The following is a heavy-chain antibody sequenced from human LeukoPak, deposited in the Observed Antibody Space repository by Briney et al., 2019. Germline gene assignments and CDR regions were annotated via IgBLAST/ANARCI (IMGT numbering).Heavy chain of an antibody. V-gene: IGHV1-2*02. D-gene: IGHD3-10*01. CDR1: GGTFSSDA. J-gene: IGHJ6*01. CDR3: ARDLIVNGGSGSYYNVMDV. CDR2: INPNSGGT. Sequence: ASVKVSCKASGGTFSSDAITWVRQAPGQGLEWMGWINPNSGGTNYAQKFQGRVTMTRDTSISTAYMELRSLRSDDTAVYYCARDLIVNGGSGSYYNVMDVWGKGPRSPSPQ.